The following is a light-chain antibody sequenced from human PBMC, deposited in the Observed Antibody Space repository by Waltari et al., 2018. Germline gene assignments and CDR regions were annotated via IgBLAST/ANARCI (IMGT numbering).Light chain of an antibody. CDR3: HQYFNWPRT. CDR1: QTVGTN. Sequence: IVMTQSPATLSVSPGERATLSCRASQTVGTNLAWYQQKPGQAPRLLIYGVFNRATGIPGRFSGSGSGTEFTLAISSLQSEDFAVYYCHQYFNWPRTFGQGTKVEI. V-gene: IGKV3D-15*01. J-gene: IGKJ1*01. CDR2: GVF.